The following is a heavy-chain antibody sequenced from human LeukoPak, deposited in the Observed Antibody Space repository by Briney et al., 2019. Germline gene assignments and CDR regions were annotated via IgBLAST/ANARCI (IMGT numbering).Heavy chain of an antibody. CDR1: GGSFSGYY. D-gene: IGHD6-13*01. CDR3: ARGRGSSSWYDWYFDL. CDR2: INHSGST. J-gene: IGHJ2*01. V-gene: IGHV4-34*01. Sequence: SETLSLTCAVYGGSFSGYYWSWIRQPPGKGLEWIGEINHSGSTNYNPSLKSRVTISVDTSKNQFSLKLSSVTAAVTAVYYCARGRGSSSWYDWYFDLWGRGTLVTVSS.